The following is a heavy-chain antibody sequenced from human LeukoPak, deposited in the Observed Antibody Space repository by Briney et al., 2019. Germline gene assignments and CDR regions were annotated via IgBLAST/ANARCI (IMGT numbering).Heavy chain of an antibody. CDR1: GFSVSSNY. D-gene: IGHD6-13*01. CDR3: ARGQQPTERDDY. V-gene: IGHV3-21*01. J-gene: IGHJ4*02. CDR2: ISSSSSYI. Sequence: PGGSLRLSCAASGFSVSSNYMNWVRQAPGKGLEWVSSISSSSSYIYYADSVKGRFTISRDNAKNSLYLQMNSLRAEDTAVYYCARGQQPTERDDYWGQGTLVTVSS.